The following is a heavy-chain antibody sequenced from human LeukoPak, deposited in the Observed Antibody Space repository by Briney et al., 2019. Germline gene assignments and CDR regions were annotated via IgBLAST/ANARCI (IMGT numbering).Heavy chain of an antibody. D-gene: IGHD1-14*01. CDR2: IYSNGAT. Sequence: GGSLRLSWAASGFTFSEYYMSWLRQAPGKGLEWVSVIYSNGATYYADSVKGRFTISRDNFKNMLYLQMNSLRAEDTAVYYCARDLVGTTTSYYGMDVWGQGTTVIVSS. CDR1: GFTFSEYY. CDR3: ARDLVGTTTSYYGMDV. J-gene: IGHJ6*02. V-gene: IGHV3-53*01.